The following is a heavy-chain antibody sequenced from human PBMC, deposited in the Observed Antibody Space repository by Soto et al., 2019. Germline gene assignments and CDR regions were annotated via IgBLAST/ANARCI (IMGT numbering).Heavy chain of an antibody. Sequence: PSETLSLTCTVSGGSISSDGNYWSWIRQHPGKGLEWIGYIYYSGSTNYNPSLKSRVTISVDTSKNQFSLKLNSVTAADTAVYYCARGRNVYGNNYYYGMDVWGQGTTVTVSS. CDR1: GGSISSDGNY. CDR2: IYYSGST. D-gene: IGHD3-16*01. V-gene: IGHV4-31*03. CDR3: ARGRNVYGNNYYYGMDV. J-gene: IGHJ6*02.